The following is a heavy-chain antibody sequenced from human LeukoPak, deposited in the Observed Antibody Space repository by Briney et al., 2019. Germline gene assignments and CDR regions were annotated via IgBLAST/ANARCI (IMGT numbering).Heavy chain of an antibody. J-gene: IGHJ4*02. D-gene: IGHD3-10*01. Sequence: GGSLRLSCAASGFTFSSYGMHWVRQAPGKGLEWVAFIRYDGSNKYYADSVKGRFTISRDNSKNTLYLQMNSLRAEDTAVYYCATVLLWFGELTETDYWGQGTLVTASS. CDR2: IRYDGSNK. V-gene: IGHV3-30*02. CDR1: GFTFSSYG. CDR3: ATVLLWFGELTETDY.